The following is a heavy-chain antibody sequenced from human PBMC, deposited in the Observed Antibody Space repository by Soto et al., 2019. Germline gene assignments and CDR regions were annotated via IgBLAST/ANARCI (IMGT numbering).Heavy chain of an antibody. D-gene: IGHD3-10*01. J-gene: IGHJ5*02. V-gene: IGHV1-8*01. CDR3: ARRKSGSGSPPFYP. CDR2: MNPNSGNT. Sequence: QVQLVQSEPEVKKPGASVRVSCKTSGYTFTSYDINWVRQATGPGLEWMGWMNPNSGNTGYAQKFQGRVTMTRNTSISTAYMELSSLKSEDTAVYYCARRKSGSGSPPFYPWGQGTLVTVSS. CDR1: GYTFTSYD.